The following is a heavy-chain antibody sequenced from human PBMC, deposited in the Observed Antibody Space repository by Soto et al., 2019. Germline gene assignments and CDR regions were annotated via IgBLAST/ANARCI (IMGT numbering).Heavy chain of an antibody. CDR2: IYYSGST. CDR3: ARIPPYLGVTTHQYYFDY. J-gene: IGHJ4*02. Sequence: PSETLSLTCTVSGGSISSYYWSWIRQPPGKGLEWIGYIYYSGSTNYNPSLKSRVTISVDTSKNQFSLKLSSVTAADTAVYYCARIPPYLGVTTHQYYFDYWGQGTLVTVSS. CDR1: GGSISSYY. D-gene: IGHD3-16*01. V-gene: IGHV4-59*08.